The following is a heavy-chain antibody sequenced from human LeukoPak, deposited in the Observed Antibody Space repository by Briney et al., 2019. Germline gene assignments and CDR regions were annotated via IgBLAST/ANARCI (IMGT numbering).Heavy chain of an antibody. CDR3: TRVGYIDEGIDY. Sequence: GGSLRLSCAASGFTFSNYAMTWVRQAPGKGLEWVANIKQDGSKKSYVDSVKGRFTISRDNAKNSLYLQMNSLRAEDTAIYYCTRVGYIDEGIDYWGQGTLVTVSS. D-gene: IGHD5-24*01. CDR1: GFTFSNYA. V-gene: IGHV3-7*04. J-gene: IGHJ4*02. CDR2: IKQDGSKK.